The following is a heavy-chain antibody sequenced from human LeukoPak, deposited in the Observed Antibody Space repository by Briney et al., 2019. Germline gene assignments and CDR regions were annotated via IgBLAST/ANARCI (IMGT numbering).Heavy chain of an antibody. V-gene: IGHV4-34*01. Sequence: PSETLSLTCAVYGGSFSGYYWSWIRQPPGKGLEWIGEINHSGSTNYNPSLKSRVTISVDTSKNQFSLKLSSVTAADTAVYYCARGPTAGSGYYYYMDVWGKGTTVTVSS. CDR3: ARGPTAGSGYYYYMDV. J-gene: IGHJ6*03. CDR2: INHSGST. D-gene: IGHD3-10*01. CDR1: GGSFSGYY.